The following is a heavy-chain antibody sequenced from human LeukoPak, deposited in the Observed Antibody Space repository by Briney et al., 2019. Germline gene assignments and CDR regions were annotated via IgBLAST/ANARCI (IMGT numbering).Heavy chain of an antibody. CDR3: ARVEVPRDINDWYFDL. V-gene: IGHV4-30-4*01. CDR2: IYYSGST. CDR1: GGSISSGDYY. J-gene: IGHJ2*01. D-gene: IGHD2-15*01. Sequence: SETLSLTCTVSGGSISSGDYYWSWIRQPPGKGLEWIGYIYYSGSTYYNPSLKSRVTISVDTSKNQFSLKLSSVTAADTAVYYCARVEVPRDINDWYFDLWGRGTLVTVSS.